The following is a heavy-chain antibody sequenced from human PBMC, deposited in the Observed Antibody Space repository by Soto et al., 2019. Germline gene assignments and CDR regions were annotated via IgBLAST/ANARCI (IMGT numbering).Heavy chain of an antibody. V-gene: IGHV2-5*02. J-gene: IGHJ4*02. D-gene: IGHD5-18*01. CDR2: IYWDDAK. CDR1: GFPLSTSGVN. Sequence: SGPTLVNPTQTLTLTCTFSGFPLSTSGVNVGWIRQPPGKALEWLALIYWDDAKRYSPSLKNRLTITKDTSKNQVVLTMTNIDPVDTATYYCAHRRRGYSYGYYFDYWGQGTLVTVSS. CDR3: AHRRRGYSYGYYFDY.